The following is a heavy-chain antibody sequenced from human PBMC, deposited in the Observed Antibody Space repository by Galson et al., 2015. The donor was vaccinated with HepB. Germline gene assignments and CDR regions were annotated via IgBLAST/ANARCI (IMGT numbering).Heavy chain of an antibody. D-gene: IGHD3-22*01. CDR2: IIPILGIA. Sequence: SVKVSCKASGGTFSSYTISWVRQAPGQGLEWMGRIIPILGIANYAQKFQGRVTITADKSTSTAYMELSSLRSEDTAVYYCARDGHYDSSGYFTVGYWGQGTLVTVSS. J-gene: IGHJ4*02. CDR3: ARDGHYDSSGYFTVGY. V-gene: IGHV1-69*04. CDR1: GGTFSSYT.